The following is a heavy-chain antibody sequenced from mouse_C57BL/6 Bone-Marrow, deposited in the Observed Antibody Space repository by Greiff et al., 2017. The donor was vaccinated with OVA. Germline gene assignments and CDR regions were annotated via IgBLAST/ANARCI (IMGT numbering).Heavy chain of an antibody. CDR2: INPNNGGT. D-gene: IGHD2-1*01. CDR1: GYTFTDYY. Sequence: EVQLQQSGPELVKPGASVKISCKASGYTFTDYYMNWVKQSHGKSLEWIGDINPNNGGTSYNQKFKGKATLTVDKSSSTAYMELRSLTSEDSAVYYCARFPLLCHYAMDYWGQGTSVTVSS. V-gene: IGHV1-26*01. J-gene: IGHJ4*01. CDR3: ARFPLLCHYAMDY.